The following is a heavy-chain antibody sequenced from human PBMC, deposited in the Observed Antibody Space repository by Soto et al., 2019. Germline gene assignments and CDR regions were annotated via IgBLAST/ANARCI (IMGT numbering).Heavy chain of an antibody. CDR3: ARIIGYCRNNDCSWTFDV. V-gene: IGHV5-51*01. CDR2: FYPGDSTS. CDR1: GYSFISYW. D-gene: IGHD2-15*01. Sequence: GESLKICCKTSGYSFISYWVAWVRQLPGKGLEWMGTFYPGDSTSTYSPSFQGQVTMSVDTSITTAYLQLNSLKASDTAMYYCARIIGYCRNNDCSWTFDVWGQGTMVTVS. J-gene: IGHJ3*01.